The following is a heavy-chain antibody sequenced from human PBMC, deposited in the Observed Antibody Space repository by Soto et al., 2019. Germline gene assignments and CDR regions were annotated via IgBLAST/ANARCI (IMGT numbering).Heavy chain of an antibody. CDR1: GYPFTTYH. V-gene: IGHV1-46*01. J-gene: IGHJ4*02. D-gene: IGHD3-10*02. CDR2: VYVTGTGT. CDR3: ARPEGYCSGSYYLDS. Sequence: GASVKVSCKASGYPFTTYHLHWVRQDPGQGLEWMGIVYVTGTGTRSAQKFQGRLTMTRERSTSTVYMERRSLRSEDTAVYYCARPEGYCSGSYYLDSCGQGTPVTVST.